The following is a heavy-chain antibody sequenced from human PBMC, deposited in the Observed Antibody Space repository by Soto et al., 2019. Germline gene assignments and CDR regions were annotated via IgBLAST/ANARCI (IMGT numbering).Heavy chain of an antibody. Sequence: GGSLRLSCAASGFTFSSYGMHWVRQAPGKGLEWVAVISYDGSNKYYADSGKGRFTISRDNSKNTLYLQMNSLRAEDTAVYYCAKDPEAVAGTLEPNYFDYWGQGTLVTVSS. CDR2: ISYDGSNK. D-gene: IGHD6-19*01. CDR1: GFTFSSYG. V-gene: IGHV3-30*18. J-gene: IGHJ4*02. CDR3: AKDPEAVAGTLEPNYFDY.